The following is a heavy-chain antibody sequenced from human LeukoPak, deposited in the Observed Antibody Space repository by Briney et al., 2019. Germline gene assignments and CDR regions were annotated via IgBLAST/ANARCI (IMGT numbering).Heavy chain of an antibody. J-gene: IGHJ1*01. D-gene: IGHD2-2*01. CDR2: IKQDGSEK. CDR3: ARAYCSSTSCFDRYFQH. Sequence: GGSLRLSCAASGFIFSNYWMSWVRQAPGKGLEWVANIKQDGSEKHYVDSMKGRFTISRDNAKNSLYLQMNSLRAEDTAVYCCARAYCSSTSCFDRYFQHWGQGTLVTVSS. CDR1: GFIFSNYW. V-gene: IGHV3-7*01.